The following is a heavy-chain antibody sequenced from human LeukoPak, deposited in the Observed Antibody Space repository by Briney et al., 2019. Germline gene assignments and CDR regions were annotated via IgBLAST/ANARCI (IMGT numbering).Heavy chain of an antibody. D-gene: IGHD3-10*01. CDR2: ISAYNGNT. CDR3: ARGGALLWFGEFNYYYGMDV. Sequence: GASVKVSCKASGYTFSDYGISWVRQAPGQGLEWMGWISAYNGNTNYAQKLQGRVTMTTDTSTSTAYMELRSLRSDDTAVYYCARGGALLWFGEFNYYYGMDVWGQGTTVTVSS. V-gene: IGHV1-18*01. CDR1: GYTFSDYG. J-gene: IGHJ6*02.